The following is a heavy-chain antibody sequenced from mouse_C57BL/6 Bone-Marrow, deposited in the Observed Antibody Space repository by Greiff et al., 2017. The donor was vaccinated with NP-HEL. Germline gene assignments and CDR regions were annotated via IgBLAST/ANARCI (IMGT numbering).Heavy chain of an antibody. CDR1: GYTFTSYW. J-gene: IGHJ2*01. V-gene: IGHV1-55*01. CDR3: GGDNYEGDYFDY. D-gene: IGHD1-3*01. Sequence: QVQLQQPGAELVKPGASVKMSCKASGYTFTSYWITWVKQRPGQGLEWFGDFYPGSGSTNYNEKFKSKATLTVDTSSSTAYMQLSSLTSEDSAVYYCGGDNYEGDYFDYWGQGTTLTVSS. CDR2: FYPGSGST.